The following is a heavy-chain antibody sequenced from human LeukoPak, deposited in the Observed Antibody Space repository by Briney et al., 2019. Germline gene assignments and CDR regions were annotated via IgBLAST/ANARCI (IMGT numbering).Heavy chain of an antibody. Sequence: PSETLSLTCTVSGYSISSGYYWGWIRQPPGKGLEWIGSIYHSGSTYYNPSLKSRVTISVDTPKNQFSLKLSSVTAADTAVYYCARAGITMIVAIYYFDYWGQGTLVTVSS. V-gene: IGHV4-38-2*02. CDR2: IYHSGST. J-gene: IGHJ4*02. D-gene: IGHD3-22*01. CDR1: GYSISSGYY. CDR3: ARAGITMIVAIYYFDY.